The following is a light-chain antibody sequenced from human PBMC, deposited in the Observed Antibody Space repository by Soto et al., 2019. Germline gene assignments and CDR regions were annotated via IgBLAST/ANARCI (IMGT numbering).Light chain of an antibody. CDR2: DAS. CDR3: QQYNTYST. J-gene: IGKJ5*01. CDR1: QSISRW. Sequence: DIQITQSPSTLSASVGDRGTITCRASQSISRWLAWYQQKPGKAPKALIYDASTLRSGVPSRFSGGGSGTEFTLTISRLQPDDFATYYCQQYNTYSTLGQGTRMEIK. V-gene: IGKV1-5*01.